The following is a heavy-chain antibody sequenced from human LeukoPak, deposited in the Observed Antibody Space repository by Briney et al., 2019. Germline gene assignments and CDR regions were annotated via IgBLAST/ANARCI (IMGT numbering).Heavy chain of an antibody. V-gene: IGHV3-23*01. D-gene: IGHD3-10*01. CDR2: INAGGGGR. Sequence: GGSLGLSCAASEFTFSIYAMAWVRQAPGKGLEWVSGINAGGGGRYYADSVKGRFTISRDNSRNTVFLQMNRLRPEDTAVYYCVKEAYYGWGSSPTFYFDYWGQGTRVTVSS. CDR3: VKEAYYGWGSSPTFYFDY. CDR1: EFTFSIYA. J-gene: IGHJ4*02.